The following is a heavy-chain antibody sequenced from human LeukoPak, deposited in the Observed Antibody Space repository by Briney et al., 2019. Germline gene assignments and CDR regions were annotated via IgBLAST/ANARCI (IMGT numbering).Heavy chain of an antibody. CDR1: GYTFTSYY. CDR2: INPCGGST. D-gene: IGHD3-9*01. Sequence: GASVKVSCKASGYTFTSYYMHWVRQAPGQGLEWMGIINPCGGSTGYAQKFQGRVTMTRNTSISTAYMELSSLRSEDTAVYYCARGDYDILTGYYSPSTYWGQGTLVTVSS. V-gene: IGHV1-46*01. J-gene: IGHJ4*02. CDR3: ARGDYDILTGYYSPSTY.